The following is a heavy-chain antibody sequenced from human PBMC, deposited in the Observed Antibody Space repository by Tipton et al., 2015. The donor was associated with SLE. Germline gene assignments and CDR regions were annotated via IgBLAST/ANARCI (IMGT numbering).Heavy chain of an antibody. D-gene: IGHD3-22*01. J-gene: IGHJ6*02. CDR1: GDTFSRHP. CDR2: IIPISGTT. CDR3: ASIHYYDSSGYFGYYYFYAMDV. Sequence: QSGAEVKEPGSSVRVSCELSGDTFSRHPISWVRQAPGQGPEWMGVIIPISGTTRYAQNFQGRVTITADESTTPAYMEVSSLRFEDTAVYYCASIHYYDSSGYFGYYYFYAMDVWGQGTTVTVSS. V-gene: IGHV1-69*01.